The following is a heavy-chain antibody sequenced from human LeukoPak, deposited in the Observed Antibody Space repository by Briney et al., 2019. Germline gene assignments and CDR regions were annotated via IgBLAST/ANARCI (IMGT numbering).Heavy chain of an antibody. V-gene: IGHV1-69*05. J-gene: IGHJ4*02. D-gene: IGHD2-2*01. CDR1: GGTFSSYA. CDR3: ARGQLLHPRLFVAPNPPYYFDY. CDR2: IIPIFGTA. Sequence: ASVKVSCKASGGTFSSYAISWVRQAPGQGLEWMGGIIPIFGTANYAQKFQGRVTITTDESTSTAYMELSSLRSEDTAVYYCARGQLLHPRLFVAPNPPYYFDYWGQGTLVTGSS.